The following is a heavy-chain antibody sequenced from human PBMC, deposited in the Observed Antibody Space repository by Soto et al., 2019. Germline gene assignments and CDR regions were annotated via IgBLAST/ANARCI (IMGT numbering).Heavy chain of an antibody. V-gene: IGHV6-1*01. CDR2: TYYRSKWYN. Sequence: QAVSLTYAISGDSVSSNSAACNWIRHSPSRGLEWLGRTYYRSKWYNDYAVSVKSRITINPDTSKNQFSLQLNSVTPEDKAVYYCAAAGDRRHAGFDIWGQGTMVTV. CDR3: AAAGDRRHAGFDI. D-gene: IGHD7-27*01. CDR1: GDSVSSNSAA. J-gene: IGHJ3*02.